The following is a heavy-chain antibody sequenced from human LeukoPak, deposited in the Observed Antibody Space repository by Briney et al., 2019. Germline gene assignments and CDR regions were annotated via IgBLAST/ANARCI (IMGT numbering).Heavy chain of an antibody. Sequence: PGGSLRLSCAASGFTFSSYAMSWVRQAPGKGLEWVSAISGSGGSTYYADSVKGRFTISRDNSKNTLYLQMNSLRAEGTAVYYCAKNNYHYDILTGLDYWGQGTLVTVSS. CDR2: ISGSGGST. D-gene: IGHD3-9*01. CDR3: AKNNYHYDILTGLDY. V-gene: IGHV3-23*01. J-gene: IGHJ4*02. CDR1: GFTFSSYA.